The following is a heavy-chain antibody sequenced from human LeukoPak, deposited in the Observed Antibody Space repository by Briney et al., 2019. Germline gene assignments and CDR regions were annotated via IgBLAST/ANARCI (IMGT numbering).Heavy chain of an antibody. V-gene: IGHV1-69*06. CDR3: ARLLSDTAMAPYYFDY. CDR1: GYTFTSYG. Sequence: SVKVSCKASGYTFTSYGISWVRQAPGQGLEWMGGIIPIFGTANYAQKFQGRVTITADKSTSTAYMELSSLRSEDTAVYYCARLLSDTAMAPYYFDYWGQGTLVTVSS. CDR2: IIPIFGTA. D-gene: IGHD5-18*01. J-gene: IGHJ4*02.